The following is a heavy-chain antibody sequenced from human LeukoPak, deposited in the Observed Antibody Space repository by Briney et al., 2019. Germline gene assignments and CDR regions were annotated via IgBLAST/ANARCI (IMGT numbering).Heavy chain of an antibody. Sequence: SGGSLRLSCAASGFTFSSYWMSWVRQAPGKGLEWVANIKQDGSEKYYVDSVKGRFTISRDNAKNSLYLQMNSLRAEDTAVYYCARDRYYGDYEFDYWGQGTLVTVSS. D-gene: IGHD4-17*01. CDR3: ARDRYYGDYEFDY. CDR2: IKQDGSEK. V-gene: IGHV3-7*01. J-gene: IGHJ4*02. CDR1: GFTFSSYW.